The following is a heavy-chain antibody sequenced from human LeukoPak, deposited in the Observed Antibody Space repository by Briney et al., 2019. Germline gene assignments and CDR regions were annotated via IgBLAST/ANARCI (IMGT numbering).Heavy chain of an antibody. CDR1: GFTLSSYS. CDR2: ISSSRGYI. Sequence: GGSLRLSCAASGFTLSSYSMNWVRQAPGKGLDWVSSISSSRGYIYYADSLKGRFTISGDNAKSSLYLQMNGLRAEDTAVYYCARGYYDSSSFFDYWGQGTLVTVSS. J-gene: IGHJ4*02. V-gene: IGHV3-21*04. CDR3: ARGYYDSSSFFDY. D-gene: IGHD3-22*01.